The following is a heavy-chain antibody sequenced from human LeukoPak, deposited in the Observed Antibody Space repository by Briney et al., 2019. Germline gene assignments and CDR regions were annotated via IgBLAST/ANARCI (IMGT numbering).Heavy chain of an antibody. CDR2: IYYSGNT. CDR3: ARQTGSGLFILP. CDR1: GGSIIAFY. J-gene: IGHJ4*02. Sequence: PSETLSLTCTVSGGSIIAFYWGWIRQPPGKGLEWIGSIYYSGNTYYNASLKSQVSISIDTSKNRFSLKLTSVTAADTAVYYCARQTGSGLFILPGGQGTLVTVSS. D-gene: IGHD3/OR15-3a*01. V-gene: IGHV4-39*01.